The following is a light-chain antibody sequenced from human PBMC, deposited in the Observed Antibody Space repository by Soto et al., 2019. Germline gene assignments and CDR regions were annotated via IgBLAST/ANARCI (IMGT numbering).Light chain of an antibody. CDR2: SNN. Sequence: QPVLTQPPSASGTPGQRVTISCSGSSSNIGSNTVNWYQQLPGTAPKLLIYSNNQRPSGVPDRFSGSKSGTSASLAISGLQSEDEDDYYCAAWDDSLNGVVFGGGTKVTVL. V-gene: IGLV1-44*01. CDR3: AAWDDSLNGVV. CDR1: SSNIGSNT. J-gene: IGLJ2*01.